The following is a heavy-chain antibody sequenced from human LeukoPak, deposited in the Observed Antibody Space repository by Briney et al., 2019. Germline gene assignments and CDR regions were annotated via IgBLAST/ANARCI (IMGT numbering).Heavy chain of an antibody. CDR1: GGSISNSSYY. CDR3: AGHLGLRYLNGFDR. J-gene: IGHJ5*02. CDR2: IYYRGST. V-gene: IGHV4-39*01. Sequence: SETLSLTCTVSGGSISNSSYYCGWIRQPRGQGLEWIGSIYYRGSTYYNPSLKSRVTISVDTSKIQFSLKLSSVTAADTAVYYCAGHLGLRYLNGFDRWGQGTLVTVSS. D-gene: IGHD1-14*01.